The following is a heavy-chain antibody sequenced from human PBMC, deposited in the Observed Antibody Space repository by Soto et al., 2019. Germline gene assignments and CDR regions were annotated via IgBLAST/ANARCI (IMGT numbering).Heavy chain of an antibody. D-gene: IGHD2-15*01. Sequence: QVQLQESGPGLVKPSETLSLTCTVSGGSITTYYWSWIRQPPGKGLEWIGHIYYSGSTNYSPSLKRRSTISVDTSKRPLSLQRSSVTAADTAVYYCARVRDCSGGTCYSWWFDPWGQGTLVTVSS. CDR3: ARVRDCSGGTCYSWWFDP. CDR1: GGSITTYY. CDR2: IYYSGST. V-gene: IGHV4-59*01. J-gene: IGHJ5*02.